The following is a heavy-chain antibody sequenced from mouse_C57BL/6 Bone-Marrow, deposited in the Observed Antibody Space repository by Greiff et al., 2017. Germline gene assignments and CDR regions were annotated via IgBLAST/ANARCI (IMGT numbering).Heavy chain of an antibody. J-gene: IGHJ3*01. CDR2: ISDGGSYT. CDR3: ARDGWRFAY. V-gene: IGHV5-4*01. D-gene: IGHD2-3*01. CDR1: GFTFSSYA. Sequence: EVKLVESGGGLVKPGGSLKLSCAASGFTFSSYAMSWVSQTPEKRLEWVATISDGGSYTYYPDNVKGRFTISRDNAKNNLYLQMSHLKSEDTAMYYCARDGWRFAYWGQGTLVTVSA.